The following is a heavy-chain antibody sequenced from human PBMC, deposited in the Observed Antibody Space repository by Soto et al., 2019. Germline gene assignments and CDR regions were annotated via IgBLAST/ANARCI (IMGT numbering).Heavy chain of an antibody. V-gene: IGHV4-4*02. CDR3: ARVGCSGGSCYSRN. CDR1: GGSISSSNW. Sequence: QVQLQESGPGLVKPSGTLSLTCAVSGGSISSSNWWSWVRQPPGKGLEWIGEIYHSGSTNYNPSPTTRVPISVDKSTTPFPLKLRSVTAADTAVYYCARVGCSGGSCYSRNWGQGTLVTVSS. CDR2: IYHSGST. D-gene: IGHD2-15*01. J-gene: IGHJ4*02.